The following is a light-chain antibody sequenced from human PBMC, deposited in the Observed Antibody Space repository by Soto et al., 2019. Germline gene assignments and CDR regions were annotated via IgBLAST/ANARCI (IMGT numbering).Light chain of an antibody. CDR3: SSYTSSSTVV. J-gene: IGLJ2*01. CDR1: SSDVGGYNY. V-gene: IGLV2-14*01. CDR2: DVS. Sequence: QSALTQPASVSGSPGQSITISCTGTSSDVGGYNYVSWYQQHPGTAPKLMIYDVSNRPSGFSNRFSGSKSGNTASLTISGLLAEDEADYYCSSYTSSSTVVFGGGTKLTVL.